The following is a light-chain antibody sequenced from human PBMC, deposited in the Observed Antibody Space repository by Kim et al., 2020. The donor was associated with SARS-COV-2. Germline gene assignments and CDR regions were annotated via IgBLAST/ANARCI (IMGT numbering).Light chain of an antibody. J-gene: IGLJ2*01. CDR2: DVS. CDR1: NSDVGVYDF. V-gene: IGLV2-14*03. Sequence: GQSITISCTGSNSDVGVYDFVSWYQQHPGRAPKLVIYDVSARPSGVSNRFSGSKFDNTASLTISGLQAEDEANYYCSSYTNRRSVVFGGGTQLTVL. CDR3: SSYTNRRSVV.